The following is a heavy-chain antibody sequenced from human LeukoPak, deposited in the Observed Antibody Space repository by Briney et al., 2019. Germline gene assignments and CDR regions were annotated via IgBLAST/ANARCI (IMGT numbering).Heavy chain of an antibody. CDR3: AKSGSSGDAFDI. J-gene: IGHJ3*02. V-gene: IGHV3-33*06. CDR2: IWYDGSNK. D-gene: IGHD3-22*01. CDR1: GFTFSSYG. Sequence: GGSLRLSCAASGFTFSSYGMHWVRQAPGKGLEWVAVIWYDGSNKYYADSEKGRFTISRDNSKNTLYLQMNSLRAEDTAVYYCAKSGSSGDAFDIWGQGTMVTVSS.